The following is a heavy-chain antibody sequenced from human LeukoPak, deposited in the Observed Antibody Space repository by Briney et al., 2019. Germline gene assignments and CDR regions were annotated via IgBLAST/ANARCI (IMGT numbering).Heavy chain of an antibody. Sequence: SETLSLTCAASGGSFSGYYWSWIRQPPGKGLEWIGEINHSGSTNYNPSLKSRVTISVDTSKNQFSLKLSSVTAADTAVYYCARTDIVVVPAADDYYYYGMDVWGQGTTVTVSS. CDR3: ARTDIVVVPAADDYYYYGMDV. CDR2: INHSGST. D-gene: IGHD2-2*01. J-gene: IGHJ6*02. V-gene: IGHV4-34*01. CDR1: GGSFSGYY.